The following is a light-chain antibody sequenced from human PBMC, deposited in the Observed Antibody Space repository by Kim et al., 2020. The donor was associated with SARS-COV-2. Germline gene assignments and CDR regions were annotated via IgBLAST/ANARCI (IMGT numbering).Light chain of an antibody. CDR3: SSYTSSSTWV. CDR2: DVS. CDR1: SSVVGVYNY. J-gene: IGLJ3*02. V-gene: IGLV2-14*03. Sequence: GQSVTISCTGTSSVVGVYNYVSWYQQHPGKAPKLLIYDVSNRPSGVSNRFSGSKSGNTASLTISGLQAVDEADYYCSSYTSSSTWVFGGGTKLTV.